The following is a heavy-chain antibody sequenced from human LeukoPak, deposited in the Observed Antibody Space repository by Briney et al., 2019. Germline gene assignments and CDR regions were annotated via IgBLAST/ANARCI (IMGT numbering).Heavy chain of an antibody. CDR1: GGSISSYY. J-gene: IGHJ5*02. CDR3: ARESIAAAGTNGFDP. V-gene: IGHV4-59*01. D-gene: IGHD6-13*01. Sequence: NPSETLSLTCTVSGGSISSYYWSWIRQPPGKGLEWIGYIYYSGSTNYNPTLKSRVTISVDTSKNQFSLKLSSVTAADTAVYYCARESIAAAGTNGFDPWGQGTLVTVSS. CDR2: IYYSGST.